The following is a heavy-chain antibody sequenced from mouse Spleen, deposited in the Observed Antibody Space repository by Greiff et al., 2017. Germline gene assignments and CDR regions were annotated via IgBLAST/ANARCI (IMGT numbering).Heavy chain of an antibody. CDR1: GFTFSSYY. CDR3: ARQDYDYPDY. CDR2: INSNGGST. J-gene: IGHJ2*01. V-gene: IGHV5-6-2*01. Sequence: EVQRVESGGGLVKLGGSLKLSCAASGFTFSSYYMSWVRQTPEKRLELVAAINSNGGSTYYPDTVKGRFTISRDNAKNTLYLQMSSLKSEDTALYYCARQDYDYPDYWGQGTTLTVSS. D-gene: IGHD2-4*01.